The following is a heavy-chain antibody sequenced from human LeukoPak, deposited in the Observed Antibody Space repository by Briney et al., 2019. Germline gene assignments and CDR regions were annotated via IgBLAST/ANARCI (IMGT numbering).Heavy chain of an antibody. Sequence: ASVKVSCKASGYTFTSYDINWVRQATGQGLEWMGWMNPNSGNTGYAQKFQGRVTMTRDMSTSTVYMERSSLRPEDTAVYYCARGLSVCRFDPWGQGTLVTVSS. CDR1: GYTFTSYD. J-gene: IGHJ5*02. CDR3: ARGLSVCRFDP. D-gene: IGHD2-8*01. CDR2: MNPNSGNT. V-gene: IGHV1-8*02.